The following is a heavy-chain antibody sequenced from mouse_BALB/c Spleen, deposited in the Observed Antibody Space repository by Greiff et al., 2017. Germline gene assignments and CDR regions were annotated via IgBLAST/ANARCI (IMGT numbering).Heavy chain of an antibody. V-gene: IGHV5-6-5*01. J-gene: IGHJ4*01. Sequence: EVKLMESGGGLVKPGGSLKLSCAASGFTFSSYAMSWVRQTPEKRLEWVASISSGGSTYYPDSVKGRFTISRDNARNILYLQMSSLRSEDTAMYYCAREEGNYWGQGTSVTVSS. CDR3: AREEGNY. CDR1: GFTFSSYA. CDR2: ISSGGST.